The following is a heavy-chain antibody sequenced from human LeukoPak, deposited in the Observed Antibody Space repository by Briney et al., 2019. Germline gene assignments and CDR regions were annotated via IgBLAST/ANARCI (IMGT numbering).Heavy chain of an antibody. Sequence: GGSLRLSCAASGFTFSSYAMSWVRQAPGKGLGWVSAISGSGGSTYYADSVKGRFTISRDNSKNTLYLQMNSLRAEDTAVYYCASVYGSGYSYYFDYWGQGTLVTVSS. CDR3: ASVYGSGYSYYFDY. V-gene: IGHV3-23*01. CDR2: ISGSGGST. D-gene: IGHD3-22*01. CDR1: GFTFSSYA. J-gene: IGHJ4*02.